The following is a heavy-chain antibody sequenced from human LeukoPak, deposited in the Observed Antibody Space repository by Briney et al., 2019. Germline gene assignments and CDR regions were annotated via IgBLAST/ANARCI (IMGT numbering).Heavy chain of an antibody. CDR1: GGSISSGGYY. J-gene: IGHJ3*02. Sequence: ETLSLTCTVSGGSISSGGYYWSWIRQHPGKGLEWVSSISSSSSYIYYADSVKGRFTISRDNAKNSLYLQMNSLRAEDTAVYYCARDRATYYYDSSGYYYRDAFDIWGQGTMVTVSS. CDR3: ARDRATYYYDSSGYYYRDAFDI. V-gene: IGHV3-21*01. D-gene: IGHD3-22*01. CDR2: ISSSSSYI.